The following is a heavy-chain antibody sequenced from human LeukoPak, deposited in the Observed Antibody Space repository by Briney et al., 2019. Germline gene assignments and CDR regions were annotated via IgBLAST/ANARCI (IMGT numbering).Heavy chain of an antibody. V-gene: IGHV3-30*02. Sequence: GGSLRLSCSASGFSFSYYGMHWVRQAPGKGLEWVAFIRYDGSNKYYADSVKGRFTISRDNSKNTLYPQMNSLRAEDTAVYYCAKDDYYDTSGYRDWGQGTLVTVSS. CDR3: AKDDYYDTSGYRD. J-gene: IGHJ4*02. CDR2: IRYDGSNK. D-gene: IGHD3-22*01. CDR1: GFSFSYYG.